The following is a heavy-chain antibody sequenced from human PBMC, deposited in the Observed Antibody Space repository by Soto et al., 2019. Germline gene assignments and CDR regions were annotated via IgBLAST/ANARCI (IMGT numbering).Heavy chain of an antibody. CDR2: IYYSGST. V-gene: IGHV4-39*01. Sequence: QLQLQESGPGLVKPSETLSLTCTVSGGSISSSSYYWGWIRQPPGKGLEWIASIYYSGSTYYNPSRKSRVTISVDTSKTQFSLELSSVTAADTSVYYCALQVPYYYYYGMDVWGQGTTVTVSS. J-gene: IGHJ6*01. CDR3: ALQVPYYYYYGMDV. CDR1: GGSISSSSYY.